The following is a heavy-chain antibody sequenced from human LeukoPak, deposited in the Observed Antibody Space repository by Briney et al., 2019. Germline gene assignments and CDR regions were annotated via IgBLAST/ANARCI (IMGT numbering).Heavy chain of an antibody. V-gene: IGHV1-8*01. J-gene: IGHJ4*02. D-gene: IGHD3-22*01. CDR1: GYTFTSYD. CDR3: ARGSSDYYELLPFDY. CDR2: MNPNSGNT. Sequence: TSVKVSSKASGYTFTSYDINWVRQATGQGLEWMGWMNPNSGNTGYAQKFQGRVTMTRNTSISTAYMELSSLRSEDTAVYYCARGSSDYYELLPFDYWGQGTLVTVSS.